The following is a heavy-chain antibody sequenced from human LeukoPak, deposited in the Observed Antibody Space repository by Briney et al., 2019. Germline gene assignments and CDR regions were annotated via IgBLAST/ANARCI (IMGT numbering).Heavy chain of an antibody. CDR1: GFTFSSYA. D-gene: IGHD3-10*01. CDR3: AQGGGGQALDN. V-gene: IGHV3-23*01. Sequence: GGSLRLSCAASGFTFSSYAMSWVRQAPGKGLEWVSSIGAMGWVSLISGRGGETYYADSVKGRFTISRDNAKNTVYLQMNSLRVGDTATYFCAQGGGGQALDNWGQGTLVTVSS. J-gene: IGHJ4*02. CDR2: IGAMGWVSLISGRGGET.